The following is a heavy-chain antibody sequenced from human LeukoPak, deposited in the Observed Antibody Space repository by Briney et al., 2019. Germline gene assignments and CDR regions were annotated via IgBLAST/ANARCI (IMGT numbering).Heavy chain of an antibody. J-gene: IGHJ3*02. Sequence: GGSLRLSCAASGFTFSNFGMHWVRQAPGKGLEWVAVIWYDGSNKYYADSVKGRFTISRDNSKNTLFLQLNSLRAEDTAVYYCAREYCSITYCYRGSAFDIWGQGTMVTVSS. CDR3: AREYCSITYCYRGSAFDI. V-gene: IGHV3-33*01. D-gene: IGHD2-2*02. CDR1: GFTFSNFG. CDR2: IWYDGSNK.